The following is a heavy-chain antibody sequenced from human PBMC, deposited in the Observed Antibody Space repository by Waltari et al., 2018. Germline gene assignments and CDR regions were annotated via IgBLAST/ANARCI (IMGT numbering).Heavy chain of an antibody. CDR3: AREFWSCYYSWFDP. V-gene: IGHV1-69*01. CDR1: GGTFSSYA. D-gene: IGHD3-3*01. CDR2: IIHIFGTA. J-gene: IGHJ5*02. Sequence: QVQLVQSGAEVKKPGSSVKVSCKASGGTFSSYAISWVRQAPGQGLEWMGGIIHIFGTANYAQKCQGRVTITADESTSTAYRELSSLRSEDTAVYYCAREFWSCYYSWFDPWGQGTLVTVSS.